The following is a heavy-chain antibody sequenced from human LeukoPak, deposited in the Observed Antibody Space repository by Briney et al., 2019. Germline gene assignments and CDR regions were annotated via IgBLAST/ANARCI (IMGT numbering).Heavy chain of an antibody. Sequence: ASVKVSCKDSGYTFTIYDINGVRPAPGQGLEWMGWMNPNGGNTGYAQKCQGRGTITRNPCISTAYMELSSLRSEDTGVYCCARSDYYDSSGYYCGNWFDLWGQGTLVTVSS. D-gene: IGHD3-22*01. J-gene: IGHJ5*02. CDR1: GYTFTIYD. CDR3: ARSDYYDSSGYYCGNWFDL. CDR2: MNPNGGNT. V-gene: IGHV1-8*03.